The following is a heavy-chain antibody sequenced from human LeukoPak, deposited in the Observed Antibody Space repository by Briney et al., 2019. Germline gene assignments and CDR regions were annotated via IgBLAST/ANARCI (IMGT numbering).Heavy chain of an antibody. CDR3: ARAPKAAAGRPFDY. J-gene: IGHJ4*02. V-gene: IGHV4-31*03. CDR2: IYYSGST. D-gene: IGHD6-13*01. CDR1: GGSISSGGYY. Sequence: PQTLSLTCTVSGGSISSGGYYWSWIRQHPGKGLEWIGYIYYSGSTYYNPSLKSRVTISVDTSKNQFSLKLSSVTAADTAVYYCARAPKAAAGRPFDYWGQGTLVTVSS.